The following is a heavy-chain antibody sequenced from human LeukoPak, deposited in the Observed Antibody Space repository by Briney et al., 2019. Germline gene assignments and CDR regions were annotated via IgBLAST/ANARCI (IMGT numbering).Heavy chain of an antibody. V-gene: IGHV3-7*01. D-gene: IGHD4-23*01. CDR1: GFTFSSYW. CDR3: ARDFPTPSVGNWFDP. Sequence: GGSLRLSCAASGFTFSSYWMSWVRQAPGKGLEWVANIKQDGSEKYYVDSVKGRFTISRDNAKNSLYLQMNSLRAEDTAVYYCARDFPTPSVGNWFDPWGQGTLVTVSS. J-gene: IGHJ5*02. CDR2: IKQDGSEK.